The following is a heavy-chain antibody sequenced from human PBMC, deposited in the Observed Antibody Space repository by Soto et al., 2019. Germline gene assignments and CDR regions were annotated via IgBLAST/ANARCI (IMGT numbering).Heavy chain of an antibody. V-gene: IGHV1-2*02. Sequence: QVELVQSGAEVRKPGASVKVSCKASRNSFIDYYIHWVRQAPGQGLEWMGWIKSNSGGTKYAQRFQGRVTMTRDTSISTIDMELSRLKSDDTAVYYCAREDYNWNDYYYYGMDVWGQGTTVIVSS. D-gene: IGHD1-1*01. CDR1: RNSFIDYY. CDR2: IKSNSGGT. CDR3: AREDYNWNDYYYYGMDV. J-gene: IGHJ6*02.